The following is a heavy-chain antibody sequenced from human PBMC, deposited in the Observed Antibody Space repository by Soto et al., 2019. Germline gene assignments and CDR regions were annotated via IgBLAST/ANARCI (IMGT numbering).Heavy chain of an antibody. CDR1: GGTFNTYS. CDR3: ARGGRYPNSSYYYGMDV. J-gene: IGHJ6*02. Sequence: QVQLVQSGAEVKKPGSSVKVSCKASGGTFNTYSISWVRQAPGQGLEWMGGRIPIFVTAHYAQNFQGRVTITTDESTSTGYIELSSLRSDDTAVYYCARGGRYPNSSYYYGMDVCGQGTTVTVSS. CDR2: RIPIFVTA. D-gene: IGHD1-1*01. V-gene: IGHV1-69*01.